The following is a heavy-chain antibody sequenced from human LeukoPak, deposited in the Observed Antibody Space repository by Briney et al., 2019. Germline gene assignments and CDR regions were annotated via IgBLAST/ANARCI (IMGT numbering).Heavy chain of an antibody. V-gene: IGHV3-49*03. D-gene: IGHD3-16*01. Sequence: GGSLRLSCTASGFTFGDYAMSWFRQAPGKGLEWVGFIRSKAYGGTTEYAASVKGRFTISRDDSKSIAYLQMNSLKTEDTAVYYCTRDGGGPVFDYWGQGTLVTVSS. CDR1: GFTFGDYA. J-gene: IGHJ4*02. CDR3: TRDGGGPVFDY. CDR2: IRSKAYGGTT.